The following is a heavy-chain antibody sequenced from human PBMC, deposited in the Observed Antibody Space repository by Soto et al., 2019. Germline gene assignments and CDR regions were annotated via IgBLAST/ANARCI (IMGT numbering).Heavy chain of an antibody. V-gene: IGHV6-1*01. J-gene: IGHJ4*02. CDR2: TFYRSEWNT. Sequence: QIQLQQSGPGLVKPSQTLSLTCAISGDTVSSNFATWNWIRQSPSRGLEWLGRTFYRSEWNTDYALSIRSQITIEPDTSKNPFSLHLTPVTPDATAVYFCARQQWGYGFDFWGQGSLVSVS. D-gene: IGHD6-19*01. CDR1: GDTVSSNFAT. CDR3: ARQQWGYGFDF.